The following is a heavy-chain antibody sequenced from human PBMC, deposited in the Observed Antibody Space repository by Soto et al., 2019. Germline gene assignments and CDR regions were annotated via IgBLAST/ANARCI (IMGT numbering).Heavy chain of an antibody. V-gene: IGHV3-23*01. CDR1: GFTFSSYA. CDR3: AKEYSSSWYAAGGDDFDI. J-gene: IGHJ3*02. Sequence: GGSLRLSCAASGFTFSSYAMSWVRQAPGKGLEWVSAISGSGRSTYYADSVKGRFTISRDNSKNTLYLQMNSLRAEDTAVYYCAKEYSSSWYAAGGDDFDIWGQGTMVTVSS. D-gene: IGHD6-13*01. CDR2: ISGSGRST.